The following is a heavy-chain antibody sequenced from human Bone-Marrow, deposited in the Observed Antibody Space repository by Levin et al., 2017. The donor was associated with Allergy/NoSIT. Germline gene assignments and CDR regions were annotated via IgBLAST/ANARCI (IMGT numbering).Heavy chain of an antibody. CDR1: GFTVSTNY. Sequence: GESLKISCVASGFTVSTNYMNWVRQAPGKGLEWVSVIYSGGSTYYADSVKGRFTISRDNSKNTLYLQMSSLRAEDTAVYYCATDRAYCSNTTCYLPDAFDIWGQGTMVTVSS. CDR3: ATDRAYCSNTTCYLPDAFDI. V-gene: IGHV3-66*01. D-gene: IGHD2-2*01. CDR2: IYSGGST. J-gene: IGHJ3*02.